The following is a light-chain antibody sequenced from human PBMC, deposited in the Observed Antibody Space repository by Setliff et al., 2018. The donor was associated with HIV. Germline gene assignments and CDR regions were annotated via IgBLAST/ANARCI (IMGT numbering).Light chain of an antibody. CDR1: ALPKQY. CDR2: KDT. Sequence: SYELTQPPSVSVSPGQTARITCSGDALPKQYAYWYQQKPGQAPVLVVYKDTERPSGIPARFSGSTSGTTVTLTVSGVQAEDEADYYCQSADTSGSYSVVFGGGTQLTVL. CDR3: QSADTSGSYSVV. V-gene: IGLV3-25*03. J-gene: IGLJ2*01.